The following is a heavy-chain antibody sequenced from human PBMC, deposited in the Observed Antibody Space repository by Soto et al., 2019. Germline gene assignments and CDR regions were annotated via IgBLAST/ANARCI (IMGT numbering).Heavy chain of an antibody. V-gene: IGHV1-69*06. CDR2: IIPMFGTT. CDR1: GGTFSSYT. CDR3: ARKVSAALDAFDI. Sequence: SVKVSCKASGGTFSSYTITWVRQAPGQGLEWMGGIIPMFGTTNYAQKFQGRVTITADKYPDTAYMDLSSLTSEDTAVYYCARKVSAALDAFDIWGQGTMVTVS. D-gene: IGHD2-2*01. J-gene: IGHJ3*02.